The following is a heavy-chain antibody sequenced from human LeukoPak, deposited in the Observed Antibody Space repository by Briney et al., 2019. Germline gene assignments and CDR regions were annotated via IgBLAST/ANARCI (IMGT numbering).Heavy chain of an antibody. CDR2: VKHDGDT. Sequence: SETLSLTCAVYGASFNTYYWTWIRQSPDKGLEWIGEVKHDGDTNVNPSLRSRVVMSVDASKNQFSLKMTSVTAADTAIYFCARGPVALPNERISLFFDFWVHGTLVTVSS. D-gene: IGHD2-8*01. J-gene: IGHJ5*01. CDR1: GASFNTYY. V-gene: IGHV4-34*01. CDR3: ARGPVALPNERISLFFDF.